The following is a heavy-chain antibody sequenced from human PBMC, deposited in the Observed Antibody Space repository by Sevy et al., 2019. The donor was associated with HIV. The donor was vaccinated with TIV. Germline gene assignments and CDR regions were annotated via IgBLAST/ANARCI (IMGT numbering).Heavy chain of an antibody. CDR1: GYSFTSYW. CDR2: IYPGDSDT. J-gene: IGHJ3*02. D-gene: IGHD2-15*01. Sequence: GESLKISCKGSGYSFTSYWIGWVRQMPGKGLEWMGIIYPGDSDTRYSPSFQGQVTISADKSISTAYLRWSSLKASDTAMYYCARKIVVVVAATSGAFDIWGQGTMVTVS. CDR3: ARKIVVVVAATSGAFDI. V-gene: IGHV5-51*01.